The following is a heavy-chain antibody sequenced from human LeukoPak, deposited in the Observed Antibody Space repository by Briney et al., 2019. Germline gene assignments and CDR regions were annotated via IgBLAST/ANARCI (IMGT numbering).Heavy chain of an antibody. CDR3: AKAPGGIVGY. J-gene: IGHJ4*02. D-gene: IGHD3-16*01. CDR2: ISWNSGRI. V-gene: IGHV3-9*01. Sequence: GRSLRLSCAASGFTFDDYAMHWVRQAPGKGLEWVSGISWNSGRIGYADSVKGRFTISRDNAKNSLYLQMNSLRAEDTAVYYCAKAPGGIVGYWGQGTLVTVSS. CDR1: GFTFDDYA.